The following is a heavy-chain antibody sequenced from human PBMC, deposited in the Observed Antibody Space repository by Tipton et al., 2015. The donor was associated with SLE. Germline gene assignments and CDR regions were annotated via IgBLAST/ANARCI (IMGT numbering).Heavy chain of an antibody. D-gene: IGHD6-19*01. Sequence: YLRLSCAASGFTLNTYAMSWVRQTPGKGLEWVSTISGTGGSTYYADSVKGRFTISRDNSKNTLSLQLNSLRVDDTALYYCARNGYRSSWYDHWGQGTLVTVSS. CDR3: ARNGYRSSWYDH. J-gene: IGHJ5*02. V-gene: IGHV3-23*01. CDR1: GFTLNTYA. CDR2: ISGTGGST.